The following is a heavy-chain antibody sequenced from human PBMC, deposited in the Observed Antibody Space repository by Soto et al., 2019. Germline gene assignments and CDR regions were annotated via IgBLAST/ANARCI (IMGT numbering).Heavy chain of an antibody. V-gene: IGHV3-15*01. CDR3: NTNFYIAPGMDV. J-gene: IGHJ6*02. Sequence: EVQLVESGGGLVKPGGSLTLSCAASGITFSKAWMNWVRQSPGKGLEWVGRIKSSSDGGTTAYAAPVKGRFSISRDDSKHCLWLQMNSLKTEHPAVYYCNTNFYIAPGMDVWRQGTTVTVSS. CDR1: GITFSKAW. CDR2: IKSSSDGGTT. D-gene: IGHD2-21*01.